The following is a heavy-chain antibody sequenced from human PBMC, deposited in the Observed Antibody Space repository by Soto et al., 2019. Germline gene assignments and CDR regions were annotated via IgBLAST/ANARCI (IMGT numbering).Heavy chain of an antibody. V-gene: IGHV3-74*01. D-gene: IGHD3-3*01. CDR3: TRDLSYTIWCDT. CDR2: INSDGSST. CDR1: GFTFSSYW. Sequence: PGGSLRLSCAASGFTFSSYWMHWVRRAPGKGLVWVSRINSDGSSTTYADSVKGRFTISRDNAKNTLFLQMNSLRAEDTAIYYCTRDLSYTIWCDTWGPGTLVTVSS. J-gene: IGHJ5*02.